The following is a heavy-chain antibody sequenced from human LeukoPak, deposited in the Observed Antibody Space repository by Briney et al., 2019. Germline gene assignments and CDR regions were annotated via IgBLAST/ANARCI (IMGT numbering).Heavy chain of an antibody. CDR2: MNPNSGIP. CDR1: GYSFTSYD. D-gene: IGHD3-10*02. J-gene: IGHJ4*02. Sequence: ASFKDPCKASGYSFTSYDINWVRQGTRQRRQWMGWMNPNSGIPDTAQKLGGRVTMTRNTSTSTAYMELSSLRSEDKAVYYCARNPRSYVLDYWGQGTPVTVSS. CDR3: ARNPRSYVLDY. V-gene: IGHV1-8*02.